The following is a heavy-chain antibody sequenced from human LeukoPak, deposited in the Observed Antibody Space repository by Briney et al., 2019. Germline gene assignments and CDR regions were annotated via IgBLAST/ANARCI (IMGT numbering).Heavy chain of an antibody. Sequence: AGGSLRLSCAASGFTVSSNYMNWVRQAPGKGLEWVSVIYSGGSTYYADSVKGRFTISRDNSKNSLYLQMNSLRAEDTAVYYCATDGGPAYSSSWYLYWGQGSLVTVSS. J-gene: IGHJ4*02. CDR2: IYSGGST. CDR3: ATDGGPAYSSSWYLY. CDR1: GFTVSSNY. D-gene: IGHD6-13*01. V-gene: IGHV3-53*01.